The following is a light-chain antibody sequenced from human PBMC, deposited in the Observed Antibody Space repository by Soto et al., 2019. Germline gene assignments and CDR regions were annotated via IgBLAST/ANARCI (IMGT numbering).Light chain of an antibody. Sequence: QSALTQPASVSGSPGQSITISCTGTRSDVGGYNYVSWYQQHPGKAPKDMIHEATYRPAGVSNRFSGSKSGNTAYLTISGLQAEGEADYYCTSYTSSITCVFGTGTKVTVL. J-gene: IGLJ1*01. CDR2: EAT. V-gene: IGLV2-14*03. CDR3: TSYTSSITCV. CDR1: RSDVGGYNY.